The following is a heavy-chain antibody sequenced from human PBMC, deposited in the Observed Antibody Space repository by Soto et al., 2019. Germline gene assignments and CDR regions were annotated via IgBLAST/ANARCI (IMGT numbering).Heavy chain of an antibody. Sequence: PSETLSLACAVYGGSISSYYWTWIRQPPGKGLEWIGYVRDTGSTNYNPSLKSRVTISIDTSKNQFSLNLSSVTAAVTAVYYCARAYYDTTGYNLDPWGLGTLVTVSS. D-gene: IGHD3-16*01. V-gene: IGHV4-59*01. J-gene: IGHJ5*02. CDR2: VRDTGST. CDR3: ARAYYDTTGYNLDP. CDR1: GGSISSYY.